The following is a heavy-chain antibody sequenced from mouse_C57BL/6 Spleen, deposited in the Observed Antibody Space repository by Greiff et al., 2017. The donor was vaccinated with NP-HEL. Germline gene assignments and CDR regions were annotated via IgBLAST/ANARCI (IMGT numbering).Heavy chain of an antibody. J-gene: IGHJ2*01. V-gene: IGHV3-6*01. D-gene: IGHD3-1*01. CDR3: AREMGLPYFDY. Sequence: VQLVESGPGLVKPSQSLSLTCSVTGYSITSGYYWNWIRQFPGNKLEWMGYISYDGSNNYNPSLKNRISITRDTSKNQFFLKLNSVTTEDTATYYCAREMGLPYFDYWGQGTTLTVSS. CDR1: GYSITSGYY. CDR2: ISYDGSN.